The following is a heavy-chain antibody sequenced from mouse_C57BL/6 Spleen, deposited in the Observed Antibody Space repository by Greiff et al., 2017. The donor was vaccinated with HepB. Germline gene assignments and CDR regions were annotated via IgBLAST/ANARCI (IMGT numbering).Heavy chain of an antibody. CDR1: GYAFSSSW. Sequence: VQLQQSGPELVKPGASVKISCKASGYAFSSSWMNWVKQRPGKGLEWIGRIYPGDGATNYHGKFKGKATLTADKSSSTAYMQLSSLTSEDSAVYCCARTGSLDNWGQGTTLTVSS. J-gene: IGHJ2*01. CDR3: ARTGSLDN. D-gene: IGHD4-1*01. CDR2: IYPGDGAT. V-gene: IGHV1-82*01.